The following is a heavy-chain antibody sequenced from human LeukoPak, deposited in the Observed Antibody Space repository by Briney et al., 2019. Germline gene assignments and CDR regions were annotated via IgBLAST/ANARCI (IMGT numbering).Heavy chain of an antibody. D-gene: IGHD5-18*01. J-gene: IGHJ6*02. CDR1: GYTFTVYY. CDR3: AREDVDTAMASDGGYGMDV. CDR2: INPNSGGT. V-gene: IGHV1-2*02. Sequence: GASVKVSCKASGYTFTVYYMHWVRQAPGQGLEWMGWINPNSGGTNYAQKFQGRVTMTRDTSISTAYMELSRLRSDDTAVYYCAREDVDTAMASDGGYGMDVWGQGTTVTVSS.